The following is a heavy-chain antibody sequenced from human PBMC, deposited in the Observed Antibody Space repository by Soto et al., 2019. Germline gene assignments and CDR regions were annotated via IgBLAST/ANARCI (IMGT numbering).Heavy chain of an antibody. V-gene: IGHV3-53*01. J-gene: IGHJ6*02. CDR1: GFTVSSHY. Sequence: PGGSLRLSCAPSGFTVSSHYMSWVRQAPGKGLEWVSVINSGGSTYYADSVKGRFTISRDHSRNTLYLQMNSLRVEDTAVYYCAREVFCSSSSCQVRYGRDVWGQGTTVTVSS. D-gene: IGHD2-2*01. CDR2: INSGGST. CDR3: AREVFCSSSSCQVRYGRDV.